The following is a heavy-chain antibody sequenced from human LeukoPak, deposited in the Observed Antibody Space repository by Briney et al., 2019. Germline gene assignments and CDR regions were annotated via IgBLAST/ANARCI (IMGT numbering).Heavy chain of an antibody. CDR3: ARVGDCSSTSCYY. D-gene: IGHD2-2*01. Sequence: SETLSLTCTVSGGSISSYYWSWIRQPPGKGLEWIGYIYYSGSTNYNPSLKSRVTISVDRSKNQFSLKLSSVTAADTAVYYCARVGDCSSTSCYYWGQGTLVTVSS. CDR2: IYYSGST. J-gene: IGHJ4*02. CDR1: GGSISSYY. V-gene: IGHV4-59*12.